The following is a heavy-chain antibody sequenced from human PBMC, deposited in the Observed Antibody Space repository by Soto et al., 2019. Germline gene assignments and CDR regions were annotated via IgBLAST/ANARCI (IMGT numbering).Heavy chain of an antibody. Sequence: QVSLVQFGAEVKKAGSSVKVSCKASEGTFSSYGISWVRQAPGQGLEWMGGIIPIYETVTYAQRFQGRLTISADESTSTAYMELSSLRPDDTAVYYCARDLVVTAKCLDPWGQGTLVTVSS. CDR3: ARDLVVTAKCLDP. CDR1: EGTFSSYG. D-gene: IGHD2-21*02. CDR2: IIPIYETV. V-gene: IGHV1-69*01. J-gene: IGHJ5*02.